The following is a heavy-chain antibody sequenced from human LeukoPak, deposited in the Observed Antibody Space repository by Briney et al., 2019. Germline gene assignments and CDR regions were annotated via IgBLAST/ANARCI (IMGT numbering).Heavy chain of an antibody. V-gene: IGHV1-2*02. CDR1: GYTFTSYY. CDR2: INPNSGDT. CDR3: ARGNGYLRWFDY. D-gene: IGHD5-18*01. J-gene: IGHJ4*02. Sequence: ASVKVSCKASGYTFTSYYMHWVRQTPGRGLEWKGLINPNSGDTKYPQKFQGRVTMTRDTSISTVYMELSSLRSDDTALYYCARGNGYLRWFDYWGQGTLVTVSS.